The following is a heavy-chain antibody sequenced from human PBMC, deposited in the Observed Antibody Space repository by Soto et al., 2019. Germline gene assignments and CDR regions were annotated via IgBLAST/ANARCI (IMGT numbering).Heavy chain of an antibody. CDR1: GGTFSSYA. CDR2: IIPIFGTA. D-gene: IGHD6-13*01. CDR3: ARMAIAAADPLRLGVCYY. J-gene: IGHJ4*02. V-gene: IGHV1-69*01. Sequence: QVQLVQSGAEVKKPGSSVKVSCKASGGTFSSYAISWVRQAPGQGLEWMGGIIPIFGTANYAQKFQGRVTITADESTRTAYMELSSLRSEDTAVYYCARMAIAAADPLRLGVCYYWGQGTLVTVSS.